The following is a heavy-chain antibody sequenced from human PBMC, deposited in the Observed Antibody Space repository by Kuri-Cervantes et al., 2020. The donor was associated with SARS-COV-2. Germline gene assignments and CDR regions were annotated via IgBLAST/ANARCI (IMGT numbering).Heavy chain of an antibody. CDR3: ARDHGYCRGGTCPPQGYFDY. CDR2: IYHSGST. CDR1: GGSISSGGYS. Sequence: SETLSLTCAVSGGSISSGGYSWSWIRQPPGKGLEWIGYIYHSGSTYYNPSLKSRVTISVDGSKNQFTLKLSSVTAADTAVYYCARDHGYCRGGTCPPQGYFDYWGQGTLVTVSS. J-gene: IGHJ4*02. D-gene: IGHD2-15*01. V-gene: IGHV4-30-2*01.